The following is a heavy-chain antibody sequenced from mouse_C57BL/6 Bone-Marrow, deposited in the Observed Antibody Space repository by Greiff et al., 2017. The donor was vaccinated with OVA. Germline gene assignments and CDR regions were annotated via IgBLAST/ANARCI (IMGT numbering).Heavy chain of an antibody. D-gene: IGHD2-3*01. CDR1: GYTFTSYW. CDR2: IYPGSGST. Sequence: VQLQQPGAELVKPGASVKMSCKASGYTFTSYWITWVKQRPGQGLEWIGDIYPGSGSTNYNEKFKSKATLTVDTSSSTAYMQLSSLTSEDSAVYYCARDGLLRDYAMDYWGQGTSVTVSS. CDR3: ARDGLLRDYAMDY. J-gene: IGHJ4*01. V-gene: IGHV1-55*01.